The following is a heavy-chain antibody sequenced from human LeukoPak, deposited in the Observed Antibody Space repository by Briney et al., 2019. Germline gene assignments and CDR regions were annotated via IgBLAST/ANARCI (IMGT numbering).Heavy chain of an antibody. CDR3: ARDSPTRGWTSGAFDV. CDR2: ISHSSSDI. D-gene: IGHD6-19*01. Sequence: PGGSLRLSCVASGFTFSTNSMNWVRQSPGKGLEWVSAISHSSSDILYADSVKGRFTTSRDNAKNSLYLQINSLRAEDTAVYYCARDSPTRGWTSGAFDVWGQGTRVTVSS. V-gene: IGHV3-21*01. J-gene: IGHJ3*01. CDR1: GFTFSTNS.